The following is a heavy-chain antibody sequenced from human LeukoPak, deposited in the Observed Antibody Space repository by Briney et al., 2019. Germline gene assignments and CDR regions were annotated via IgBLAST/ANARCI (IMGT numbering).Heavy chain of an antibody. D-gene: IGHD2-21*02. CDR2: IRGSGGST. Sequence: GGSLRLSCAASGFTFSSYWMSWVRQAPGKGLEWVSAIRGSGGSTYYADSVKGRFTISRDNSKNTLYLQMNSLRAEDTAVYYCAKSPLRSGGDTCYFDYWGQGTLVTVSS. CDR3: AKSPLRSGGDTCYFDY. CDR1: GFTFSSYW. V-gene: IGHV3-23*01. J-gene: IGHJ4*02.